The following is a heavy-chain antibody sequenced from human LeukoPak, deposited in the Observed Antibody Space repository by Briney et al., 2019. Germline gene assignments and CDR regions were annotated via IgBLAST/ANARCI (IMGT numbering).Heavy chain of an antibody. CDR2: ISYDGSNE. Sequence: GGSLRLSCAASGFTFSSYWMSWVRQAPGKGLEWVAVISYDGSNEYYADSVKGRFTISRDKSKNTLYLQMNSLRAEDTAVYYVAKDMRASRVRGVRFDYWDRGTWSPSPQ. CDR3: AKDMRASRVRGVRFDY. J-gene: IGHJ4*02. D-gene: IGHD3-10*01. V-gene: IGHV3-30*18. CDR1: GFTFSSYW.